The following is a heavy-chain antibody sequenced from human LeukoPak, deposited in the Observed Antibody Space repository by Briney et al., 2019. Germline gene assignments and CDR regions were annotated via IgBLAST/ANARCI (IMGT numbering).Heavy chain of an antibody. CDR2: IYYSGST. CDR3: ASSGWFGESPIN. CDR1: GGSFSGYY. V-gene: IGHV4-59*01. D-gene: IGHD3-10*01. J-gene: IGHJ4*02. Sequence: SETLSLTCAVYGGSFSGYYWSWIRQPPGKGLEWIGYIYYSGSTNYNPSLKGRVTISVDTSKNQFSLKLSSVTAADTAVYYCASSGWFGESPINWGQGTLVTVSS.